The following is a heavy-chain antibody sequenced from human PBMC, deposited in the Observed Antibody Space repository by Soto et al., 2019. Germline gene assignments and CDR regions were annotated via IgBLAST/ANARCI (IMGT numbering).Heavy chain of an antibody. J-gene: IGHJ4*02. CDR2: IYPGDSDT. D-gene: IGHD5-12*01. Sequence: GESLKISCKGSGYSFTTYWIGWVRQVPGKGLECMGIIYPGDSDTRYSPSFQGQVTISADKSITTAYLQWSSLTASDTAMYYCVRNGYLSESQNYFDYWGQGTLVTVSS. CDR1: GYSFTTYW. CDR3: VRNGYLSESQNYFDY. V-gene: IGHV5-51*01.